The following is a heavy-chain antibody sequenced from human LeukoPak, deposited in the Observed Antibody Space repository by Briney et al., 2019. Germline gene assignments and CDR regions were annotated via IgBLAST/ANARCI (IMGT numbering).Heavy chain of an antibody. V-gene: IGHV3-53*01. Sequence: GGSLRLSCAASGFTVSSNYMSWVRQAPGKGLEWVSVIYSGGSTYYADSVKGRFTISRDNSKNTLYLQMNSLRAEDTAVYYCARADPVEVATIPVQYYFDYWGQGTLVTVSS. CDR1: GFTVSSNY. J-gene: IGHJ4*02. CDR3: ARADPVEVATIPVQYYFDY. D-gene: IGHD5-12*01. CDR2: IYSGGST.